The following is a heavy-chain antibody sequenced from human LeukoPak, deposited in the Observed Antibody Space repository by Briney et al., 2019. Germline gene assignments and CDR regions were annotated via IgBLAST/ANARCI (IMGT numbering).Heavy chain of an antibody. CDR2: INPNSGGT. Sequence: ASVKVSCKASGYTFTGYYMHWVRQAPGQGLEWMGWINPNSGGTNYAQKFQGRVTMTRDTSISTAYMELSRLRSDDTAVYYCARGELWFGELLSSWFDPWGQGTLVTVS. V-gene: IGHV1-2*02. J-gene: IGHJ5*02. CDR1: GYTFTGYY. D-gene: IGHD3-10*01. CDR3: ARGELWFGELLSSWFDP.